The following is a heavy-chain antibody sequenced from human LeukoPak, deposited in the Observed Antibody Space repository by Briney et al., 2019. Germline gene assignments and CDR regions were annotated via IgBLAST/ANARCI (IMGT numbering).Heavy chain of an antibody. V-gene: IGHV3-66*01. Sequence: TGGSLRLSSAASGFTVSSNYMSWVRQAPGKGLEWVSVMYSGSNTRYADSVKGRFTISRDNSKNTLYLQMNSLRAEDTAVYYCARDADGGLDYWGQGTLVTVSS. CDR3: ARDADGGLDY. CDR1: GFTVSSNY. CDR2: MYSGSNT. J-gene: IGHJ4*02. D-gene: IGHD2-15*01.